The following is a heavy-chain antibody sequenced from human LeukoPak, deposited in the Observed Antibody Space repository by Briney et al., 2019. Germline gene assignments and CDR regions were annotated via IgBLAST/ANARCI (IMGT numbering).Heavy chain of an antibody. CDR1: GFTFSSYA. V-gene: IGHV3-30-3*01. CDR3: AKGQAADS. CDR2: ISYDGSNK. Sequence: GGSLRLSCAASGFTFSSYAMHWVRQAPGKGLEWVAVISYDGSNKYYADSVKGRFTISRDNSKNTVYLEVSSLRPEDTAVYYCAKGQAADSWGQGTLVTVSS. J-gene: IGHJ4*02.